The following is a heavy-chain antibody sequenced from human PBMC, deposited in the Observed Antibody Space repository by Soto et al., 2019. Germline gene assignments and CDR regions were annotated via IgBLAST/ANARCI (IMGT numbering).Heavy chain of an antibody. J-gene: IGHJ4*02. D-gene: IGHD3-3*01. V-gene: IGHV1-69*13. Sequence: ASVKVSCKASGGTFSSYAISWVRQAPGQGLEWMGGIIPIFGTANYAQKFQGRVTITADESTSTAYMELSSLRAEDTATYFCAKVGDYDFWSGYPFFDYWGQGTPVTVSS. CDR1: GGTFSSYA. CDR2: IIPIFGTA. CDR3: AKVGDYDFWSGYPFFDY.